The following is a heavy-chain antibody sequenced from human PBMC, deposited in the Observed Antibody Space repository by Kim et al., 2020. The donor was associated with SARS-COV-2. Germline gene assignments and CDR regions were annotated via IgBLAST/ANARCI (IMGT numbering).Heavy chain of an antibody. J-gene: IGHJ6*02. CDR3: ARRSHYYGSGSYYYYSGMDV. D-gene: IGHD3-10*01. V-gene: IGHV5-51*01. Sequence: GESLKISCKGSGYSFTSYWIGWVRQMPGKGLEWMGIIYPGDSDTRYSPSFQGQVTISADKSISTAYLQWSSLKASDTAMYYCARRSHYYGSGSYYYYSGMDVWGQGTTVTVSS. CDR2: IYPGDSDT. CDR1: GYSFTSYW.